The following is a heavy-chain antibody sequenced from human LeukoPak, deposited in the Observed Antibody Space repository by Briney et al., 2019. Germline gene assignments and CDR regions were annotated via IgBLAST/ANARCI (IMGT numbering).Heavy chain of an antibody. CDR3: WIGGATYGDFDY. V-gene: IGHV1-18*04. CDR1: GYTFTAYG. D-gene: IGHD2-2*03. J-gene: IGHJ4*02. Sequence: GASVKVSCKASGYTFTAYGLHWVRQAPGQGLEWLGWVNPYYGNTDYSQKFQDRVTMTADTATTTAYMDLGGLRSDDTAVYYGWIGGATYGDFDYWGQGTLVTVSS. CDR2: VNPYYGNT.